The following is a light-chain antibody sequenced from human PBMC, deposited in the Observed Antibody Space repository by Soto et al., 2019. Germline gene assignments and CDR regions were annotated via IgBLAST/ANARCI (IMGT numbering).Light chain of an antibody. CDR3: QKYNSYSWT. V-gene: IGKV1-5*01. CDR2: DAS. CDR1: QSISSW. J-gene: IGKJ1*01. Sequence: DIQLTHSPSTLSASVVDRVTITCRASQSISSWLAWYQQKPGKAPKLLIYDASSLESGVPSRFSGSGSGTEFTLTISSLQPDDFATYYCQKYNSYSWTFGQGTKVDIK.